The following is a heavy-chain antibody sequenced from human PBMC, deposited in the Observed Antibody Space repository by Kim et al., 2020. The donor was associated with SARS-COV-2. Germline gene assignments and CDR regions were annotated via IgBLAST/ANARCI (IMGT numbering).Heavy chain of an antibody. Sequence: SYAQKFQGRVTMTRETTRSTVCMELSSLRSENTAVYYCARIPNRLGAFDIWGQETMVTVSS. CDR3: ARIPNRLGAFDI. J-gene: IGHJ3*02. D-gene: IGHD6-19*01. V-gene: IGHV1-46*01.